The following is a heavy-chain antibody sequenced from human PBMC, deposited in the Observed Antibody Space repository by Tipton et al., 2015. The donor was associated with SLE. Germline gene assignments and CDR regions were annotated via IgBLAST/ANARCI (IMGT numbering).Heavy chain of an antibody. CDR3: AKPSGTVVFDY. V-gene: IGHV3-23*01. CDR1: GFTSSNYA. Sequence: GSLRLSCAASGFTSSNYAMSWVRQAPGKGLEWASSISAGDTGTYYADSVKGRFTISRDNSKNTLYLQMNSLRVEDTAVYYCAKPSGTVVFDYWGQGTLVTVSS. J-gene: IGHJ4*02. CDR2: ISAGDTGT. D-gene: IGHD1-14*01.